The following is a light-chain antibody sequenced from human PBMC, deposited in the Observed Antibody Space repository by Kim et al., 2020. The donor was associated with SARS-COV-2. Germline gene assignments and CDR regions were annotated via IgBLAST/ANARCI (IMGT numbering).Light chain of an antibody. V-gene: IGLV1-44*01. CDR3: ATWDGSLSGFV. CDR2: SDY. CDR1: SHNIDSND. Sequence: GQRVSIACSRSSHNIDSNDVIWYQQPPGTAPKVLVFSDYQRPSGVPDRISGSKSGTSASLTITGLQSEDGTDYYCATWDGSLSGFVFGTGTKVTVL. J-gene: IGLJ1*01.